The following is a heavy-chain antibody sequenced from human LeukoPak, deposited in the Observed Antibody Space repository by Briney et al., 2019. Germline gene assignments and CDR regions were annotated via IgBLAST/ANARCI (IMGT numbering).Heavy chain of an antibody. CDR1: GGSTSSGDYY. CDR3: ARNTYCYDSSGYAFDI. V-gene: IGHV4-30-4*01. CDR2: IYCSGST. D-gene: IGHD3-22*01. J-gene: IGHJ3*02. Sequence: SQTLSLTCTVSGGSTSSGDYYWSWIRQPPGKGLEWIGYIYCSGSTYYNPSLKSRVTISVDTSKNQFSLKLSSVTAADTAVYYCARNTYCYDSSGYAFDIWGQGTMVTVSS.